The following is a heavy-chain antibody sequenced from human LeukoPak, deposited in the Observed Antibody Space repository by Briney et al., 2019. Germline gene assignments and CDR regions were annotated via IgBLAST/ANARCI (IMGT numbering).Heavy chain of an antibody. CDR3: AKGGDTYYYDSSGSRGAFDI. J-gene: IGHJ3*02. D-gene: IGHD3-22*01. Sequence: GGSLRLSCAASGFTFSSYAMHWVRQAPGKGLEWVAVISYDGSNKKYADSVKGRFTISRDNSKNTLYLQMNSLRAEDTAVYYCAKGGDTYYYDSSGSRGAFDIWGQGTMVTVSS. CDR1: GFTFSSYA. V-gene: IGHV3-30*04. CDR2: ISYDGSNK.